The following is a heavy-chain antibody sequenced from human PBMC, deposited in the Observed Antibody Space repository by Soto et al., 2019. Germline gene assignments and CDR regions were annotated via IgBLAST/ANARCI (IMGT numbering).Heavy chain of an antibody. V-gene: IGHV4-59*01. J-gene: IGHJ4*02. Sequence: PSETLSLTCTVSGGSISSYYWSWIRQPPGKGPEWIGYNYYSGSTNYNPSLKSRVTISVDTSKNQFSLKLSSVTAADTAVYYCARTTYYYDSSGYYGYYFDYWGQGTLVTVSS. CDR2: NYYSGST. CDR1: GGSISSYY. D-gene: IGHD3-22*01. CDR3: ARTTYYYDSSGYYGYYFDY.